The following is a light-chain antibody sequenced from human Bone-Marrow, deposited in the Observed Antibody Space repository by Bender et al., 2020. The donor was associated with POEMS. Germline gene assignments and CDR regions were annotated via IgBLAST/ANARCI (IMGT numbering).Light chain of an antibody. CDR2: SNN. CDR3: AAWDAGLSGGV. V-gene: IGLV1-40*01. J-gene: IGLJ3*02. Sequence: QSVLTQPPSVSGAPGQRVTISCDGTWSNIGAGYDVHWYQQLPGTAPKLLFYSNNQRPSGVPDRFYAFKSDTSASLAISGLQSEDEADYCCAAWDAGLSGGVFGGGSKLTVL. CDR1: WSNIGAGYD.